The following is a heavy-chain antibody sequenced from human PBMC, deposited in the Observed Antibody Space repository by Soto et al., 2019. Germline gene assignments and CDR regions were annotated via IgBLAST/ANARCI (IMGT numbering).Heavy chain of an antibody. CDR1: GYTFSNYA. CDR3: ARSYYDLLTGYSQYAFDI. CDR2: INAGNGNT. J-gene: IGHJ3*02. Sequence: ASVKVSCKASGYTFSNYAMHWVRQAPGERLEWMGWINAGNGNTKYSQKFQGRVTITRDTSASTAYMELSSLRSEDTAVYYCARSYYDLLTGYSQYAFDIWGQGTAVTVS. D-gene: IGHD3-9*01. V-gene: IGHV1-3*01.